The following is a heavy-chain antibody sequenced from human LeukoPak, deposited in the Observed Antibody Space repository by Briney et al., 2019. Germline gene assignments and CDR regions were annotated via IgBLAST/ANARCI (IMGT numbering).Heavy chain of an antibody. CDR1: GFTFSSYW. Sequence: TGGSLRLSCAASGFTFSSYWMSWVRQAPGKGLEWVANIKQDGSEKYYVDSVKGRFTISRDNAKNSLYLQMNSLRAEDTAVYYCARADSRGYYPEKPTDYWGQGTLVTVSS. CDR2: IKQDGSEK. V-gene: IGHV3-7*01. J-gene: IGHJ4*02. D-gene: IGHD3-22*01. CDR3: ARADSRGYYPEKPTDY.